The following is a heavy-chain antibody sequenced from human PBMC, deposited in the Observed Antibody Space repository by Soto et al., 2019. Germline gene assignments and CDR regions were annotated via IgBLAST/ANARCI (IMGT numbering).Heavy chain of an antibody. CDR3: ARILLDSQGWYHHEC. J-gene: IGHJ4*02. V-gene: IGHV4-59*01. CDR1: GGSIETFY. CDR2: ISNSGST. Sequence: SETLSLTCTVSGGSIETFYWSWIRQPPRKGLEWIGYISNSGSTSYNPSLESRVTVSVDTAKNEFSLKLNSVTAADTATYYCARILLDSQGWYHHECWGPGTLVTVFS. D-gene: IGHD6-19*01.